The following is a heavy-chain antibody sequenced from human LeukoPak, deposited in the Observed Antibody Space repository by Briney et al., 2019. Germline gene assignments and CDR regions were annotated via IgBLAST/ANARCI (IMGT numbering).Heavy chain of an antibody. V-gene: IGHV3-23*01. CDR2: ISGSGGST. Sequence: GGSLRLSCAASGFTFSSYAMSWVRQAPGKGLEWVSAISGSGGSTYYADSVKGRFTISRDNSKNTLYLQMNSLRAEDTAVYYCAPRPHSSSSGPWFDPWGQGTLVTVSS. CDR3: APRPHSSSSGPWFDP. D-gene: IGHD6-6*01. CDR1: GFTFSSYA. J-gene: IGHJ5*02.